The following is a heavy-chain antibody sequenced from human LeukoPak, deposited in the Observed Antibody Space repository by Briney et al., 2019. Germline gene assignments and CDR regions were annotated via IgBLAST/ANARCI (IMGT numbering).Heavy chain of an antibody. J-gene: IGHJ3*02. Sequence: TSSETLSLTCTVSGGSISSSYSYWGRLRQPPGKGLEWIGNIYYSGSTYYSPSLTSRVTVSVDTSENQFSLRLTSVTGADTAMYYCTRSRRDYGSYDDAFQIWGQGTMVTVSS. D-gene: IGHD4-17*01. V-gene: IGHV4-39*07. CDR1: GGSISSSYSY. CDR3: TRSRRDYGSYDDAFQI. CDR2: IYYSGST.